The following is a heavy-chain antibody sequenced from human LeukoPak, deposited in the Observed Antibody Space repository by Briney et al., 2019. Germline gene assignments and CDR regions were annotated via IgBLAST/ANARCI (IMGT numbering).Heavy chain of an antibody. CDR3: ARALTAGYDSSGYPLLY. CDR1: GYTFTGYY. J-gene: IGHJ4*02. V-gene: IGHV1-2*02. D-gene: IGHD3-22*01. Sequence: GASVKVSCKASGYTFTGYYMHWVRQAPGQGLEWMGWINPNSGGPIYAQKFQDRVTMTRDTSISTAYMELSRLRSGDTAVYYCARALTAGYDSSGYPLLYWGQGTLVTVSS. CDR2: INPNSGGP.